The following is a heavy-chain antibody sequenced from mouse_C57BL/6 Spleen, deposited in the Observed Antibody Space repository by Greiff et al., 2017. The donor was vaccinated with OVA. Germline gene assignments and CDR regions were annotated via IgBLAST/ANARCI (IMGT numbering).Heavy chain of an antibody. CDR3: ARSDPDYYGSSYFPMDY. D-gene: IGHD1-1*01. Sequence: EVKLMESGAELVKPGASVKLSCTASGFNIKDYYMHWVKQRTEQGLEWIGRIDPEDGETKYAPKFQGKATIPADTSSNTAYLQLSSLTSEDTAVYYCARSDPDYYGSSYFPMDYWGQGTSVTVSS. CDR2: IDPEDGET. J-gene: IGHJ4*01. V-gene: IGHV14-2*01. CDR1: GFNIKDYY.